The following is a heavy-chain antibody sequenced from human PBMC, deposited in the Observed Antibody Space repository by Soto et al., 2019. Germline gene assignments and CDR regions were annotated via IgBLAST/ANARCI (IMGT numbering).Heavy chain of an antibody. D-gene: IGHD3-9*01. CDR3: AKGGSLTGYFTYDY. V-gene: IGHV3-23*01. Sequence: EVQLLESGGGLVQPGGSLRLSCATSGFTLSNYAMNWVRQSPGKGLEWVSSISASGDSTYYPESVKGRFTVSRDNSKNKLYLQIDSLRSEDTAVYYCAKGGSLTGYFTYDYWGQGALVTVSS. J-gene: IGHJ4*02. CDR2: ISASGDST. CDR1: GFTLSNYA.